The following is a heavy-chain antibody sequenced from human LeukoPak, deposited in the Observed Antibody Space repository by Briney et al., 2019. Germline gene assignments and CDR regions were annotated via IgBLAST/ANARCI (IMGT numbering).Heavy chain of an antibody. V-gene: IGHV4-59*01. D-gene: IGHD1-26*01. CDR1: GGSISSYY. CDR3: ACRSHYYYYGMDV. CDR2: IYYSGST. J-gene: IGHJ6*02. Sequence: SETLSLTCTVSGGSISSYYWSWIRQPPGKGLEWIGYIYYSGSTNYNPSLKSRVTISLDTSKNQFSLKLSSVTAADTAVYYCACRSHYYYYGMDVWGQGTTVTVSS.